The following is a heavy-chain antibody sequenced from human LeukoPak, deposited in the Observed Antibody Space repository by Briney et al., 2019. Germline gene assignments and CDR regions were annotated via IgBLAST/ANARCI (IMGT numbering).Heavy chain of an antibody. CDR1: GFAFSSYW. Sequence: GGSLRLSCAASGFAFSSYWMSWVRQAPGKGLEWVANIKEDGSEKYYVDSVKGRFTLSRDNAKNSLYLQMNSLRAEDTAVYYCARYIAATGIFFDYWGQGTLVTVSS. J-gene: IGHJ4*02. D-gene: IGHD6-13*01. CDR3: ARYIAATGIFFDY. V-gene: IGHV3-7*04. CDR2: IKEDGSEK.